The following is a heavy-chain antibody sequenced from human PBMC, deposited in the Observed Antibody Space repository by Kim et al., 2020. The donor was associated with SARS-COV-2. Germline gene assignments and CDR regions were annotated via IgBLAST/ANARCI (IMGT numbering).Heavy chain of an antibody. D-gene: IGHD6-13*01. CDR1: GFTFSTCN. Sequence: GGSLRLSCAASGFTFSTCNMNWVRQAPGKGLEWVSHISSSRSTIYYADSVKGRFTISRDNAKNSLYLQMNSLRDEDTAVYYCASRLAAGVDHFHWGQGTLVTVSS. CDR2: ISSSRSTI. J-gene: IGHJ4*02. V-gene: IGHV3-48*02. CDR3: ASRLAAGVDHFH.